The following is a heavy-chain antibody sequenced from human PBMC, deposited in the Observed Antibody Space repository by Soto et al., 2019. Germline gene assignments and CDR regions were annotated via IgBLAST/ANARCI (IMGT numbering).Heavy chain of an antibody. J-gene: IGHJ6*02. Sequence: SETLSLTCTVSGGSISSYYWSWIRQPPGKGLEWIGYIYYSGSTNYNPSLKSRVTISVDTSKNQFSLKLSSVTAADTAVYYCARQRRSWGDYYGMDVWGQGTTVTVSS. CDR3: ARQRRSWGDYYGMDV. CDR2: IYYSGST. D-gene: IGHD7-27*01. V-gene: IGHV4-59*08. CDR1: GGSISSYY.